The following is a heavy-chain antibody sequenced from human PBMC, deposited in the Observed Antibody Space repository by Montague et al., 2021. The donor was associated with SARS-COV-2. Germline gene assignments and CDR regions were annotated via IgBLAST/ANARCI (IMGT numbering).Heavy chain of an antibody. J-gene: IGHJ3*02. Sequence: SRRISCAASGFTFSSYAIHLVRQAPVKGLEWVTIISYDGSNKYYADSVKGRFTISRDNSKNTLYLQMNSLRAEDTAVYYCARDPPGSIWDTFDIWGLGTMVTVSS. CDR3: ARDPPGSIWDTFDI. CDR2: ISYDGSNK. CDR1: GFTFSSYA. V-gene: IGHV3-30-3*01. D-gene: IGHD6-13*01.